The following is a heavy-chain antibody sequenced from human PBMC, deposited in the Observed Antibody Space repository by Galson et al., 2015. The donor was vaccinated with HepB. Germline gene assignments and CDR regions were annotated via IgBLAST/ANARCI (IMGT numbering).Heavy chain of an antibody. J-gene: IGHJ3*02. CDR1: GGTFSSYA. V-gene: IGHV1-69*13. D-gene: IGHD2-15*01. CDR3: ARDPPYCSGGSCSDAFDI. CDR2: IIPIFGTA. Sequence: SVKVSCKASGGTFSSYAISWVRQASGQGLEWMGGIIPIFGTANYAQKFQGRVTITADESTSTAYMELSSLRSEDTAVYYCARDPPYCSGGSCSDAFDIWGQGTMVTVSS.